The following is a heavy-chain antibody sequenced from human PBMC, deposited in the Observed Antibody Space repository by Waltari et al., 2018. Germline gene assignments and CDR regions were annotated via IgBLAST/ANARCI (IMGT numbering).Heavy chain of an antibody. J-gene: IGHJ5*02. CDR3: AKSDWFDP. Sequence: EVQLVESVGGPVQPGGSLRLSCVATGFSFSTCWMNWVRQAPGKGLVWVSRIKKDGSITTYADSVGGRFAISRDNAKNTVYLQMNSLRIEDTAMYYCAKSDWFDPWGQGTLVTVSS. CDR1: GFSFSTCW. V-gene: IGHV3-74*01. CDR2: IKKDGSIT.